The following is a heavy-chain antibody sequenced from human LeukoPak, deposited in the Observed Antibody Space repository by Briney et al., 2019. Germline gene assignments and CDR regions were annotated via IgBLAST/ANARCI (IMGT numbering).Heavy chain of an antibody. V-gene: IGHV3-30*02. CDR2: IRYDESNK. Sequence: GGSLRLSCAASGFTFSTYGMNWVRQAPGKGLEWVAFIRYDESNKPYADSVKGRFTISRDNSKNTLYLQMNSLRAEDTAVYYCAKGVAHTIFGDYVAFDIWGQGTMVTVSS. CDR3: AKGVAHTIFGDYVAFDI. J-gene: IGHJ3*02. D-gene: IGHD3-3*01. CDR1: GFTFSTYG.